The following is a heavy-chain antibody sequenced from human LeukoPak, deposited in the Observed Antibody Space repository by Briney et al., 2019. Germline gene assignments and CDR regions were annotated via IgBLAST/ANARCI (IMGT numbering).Heavy chain of an antibody. Sequence: PGGSLRLSCAASGFTFSSYGMHWVRQAPGKGLEWVAVIWYDGSNKYYADSVKGRFTISRDNSKNTLYLQMNSLRAEDTAVYYCAKADWGDIVVVVAATFFDYWGQGTLVTVSS. J-gene: IGHJ4*02. CDR2: IWYDGSNK. CDR3: AKADWGDIVVVVAATFFDY. D-gene: IGHD2-15*01. CDR1: GFTFSSYG. V-gene: IGHV3-33*06.